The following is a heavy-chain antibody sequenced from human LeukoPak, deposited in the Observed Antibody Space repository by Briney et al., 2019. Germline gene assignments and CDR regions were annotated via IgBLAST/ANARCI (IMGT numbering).Heavy chain of an antibody. CDR1: GFTFSSYD. CDR3: ARGVDSSGYYYDY. V-gene: IGHV3-13*01. D-gene: IGHD3-22*01. J-gene: IGHJ4*02. Sequence: GSLRLSCAASGFTFSSYDMHWVRQATGKGLEWVSAISTAGDTYYPGSVKGRFTISRENAKNSLYLQMNSLRAGDTAVYYCARGVDSSGYYYDYWGQGTLVTVSS. CDR2: ISTAGDT.